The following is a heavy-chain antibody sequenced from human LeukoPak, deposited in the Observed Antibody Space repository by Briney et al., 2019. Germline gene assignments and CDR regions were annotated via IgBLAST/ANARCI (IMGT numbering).Heavy chain of an antibody. V-gene: IGHV4-61*02. D-gene: IGHD3-22*01. CDR3: ARGPYSYDSSGAFDI. J-gene: IGHJ3*02. CDR2: ISSSGST. Sequence: PSETLSLTCTVSGGSISSGDYYWSWIRQPAGKGLEWIGRISSSGSTNYNPSLKSRVTISVDTSKNQFSLKLSSVTAADTAVYFCARGPYSYDSSGAFDIWGQGTMVTVSS. CDR1: GGSISSGDYY.